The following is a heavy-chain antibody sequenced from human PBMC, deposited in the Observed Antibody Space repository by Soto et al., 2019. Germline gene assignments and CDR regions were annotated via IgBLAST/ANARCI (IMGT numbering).Heavy chain of an antibody. V-gene: IGHV4-4*02. CDR1: GASIGTSNW. CDR2: IHDSGST. J-gene: IGHJ5*02. CDR3: AKDGRGPYSSSWYDWFDP. D-gene: IGHD6-13*01. Sequence: SETLSLTCAVSGASIGTSNWWSWVRQSPGKGLEWIGEIHDSGSTESNPSLKSRVTISLDKSKNQFSLNVSSVTAADTAVYYCAKDGRGPYSSSWYDWFDPWGQGTLVTVSS.